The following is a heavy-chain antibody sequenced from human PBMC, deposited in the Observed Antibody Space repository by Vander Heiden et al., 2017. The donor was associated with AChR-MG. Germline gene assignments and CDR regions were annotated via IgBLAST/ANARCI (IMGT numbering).Heavy chain of an antibody. J-gene: IGHJ4*02. V-gene: IGHV3-33*01. D-gene: IGHD3-16*02. CDR2: IWYDGSNK. Sequence: QVQLVESGGGVVQPGRSLRLSCAASGFTFSSYGMHWVRQAPGKGLEWVAVIWYDGSNKYYADSVKGRFTISRDNSKNTLYLQMNSLRAEDTAVYYCARGGNMITFGGVIVFRGRLDYWGQGTLVTVSS. CDR1: GFTFSSYG. CDR3: ARGGNMITFGGVIVFRGRLDY.